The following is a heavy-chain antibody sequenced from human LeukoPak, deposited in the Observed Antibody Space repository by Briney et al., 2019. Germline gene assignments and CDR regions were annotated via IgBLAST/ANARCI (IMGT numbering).Heavy chain of an antibody. CDR1: GFTFSSYS. Sequence: PGGSLRLSCAASGFTFSSYSMNWVRQAPGKGLEWVSYISSSSSTIYYADSVKGRFTISRDNAKNSLYLQMNSLRAEDTAVYYCARDISVVVVAATLPDAFDIWGQGTMVTVSS. CDR3: ARDISVVVVAATLPDAFDI. D-gene: IGHD2-15*01. V-gene: IGHV3-48*04. J-gene: IGHJ3*02. CDR2: ISSSSSTI.